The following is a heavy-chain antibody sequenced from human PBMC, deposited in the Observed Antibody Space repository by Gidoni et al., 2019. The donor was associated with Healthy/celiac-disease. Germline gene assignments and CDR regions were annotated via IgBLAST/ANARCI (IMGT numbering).Heavy chain of an antibody. CDR2: ISGSGGST. Sequence: GGGLVQPGGSLSLSCAAYGFTFSSYDMSWVRQAPGKGLEWGSAISGSGGSTYYADSVKGRFTISRDNSKNTLYLQMNSLRAEDTAVYYCAKARYSSGWYEYVQHWGQGTLVTVSS. CDR3: AKARYSSGWYEYVQH. D-gene: IGHD6-19*01. J-gene: IGHJ1*01. V-gene: IGHV3-23*01. CDR1: GFTFSSYD.